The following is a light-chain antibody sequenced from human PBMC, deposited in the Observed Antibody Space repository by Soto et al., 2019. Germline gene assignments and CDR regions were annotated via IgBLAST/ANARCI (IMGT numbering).Light chain of an antibody. CDR2: KAS. V-gene: IGKV1-5*03. J-gene: IGKJ1*01. Sequence: IPMAQSPSSVSSSVGDRVPNTLLASQGISSWLAWYQQKPGKAPKLLIYKASTLKSGVPSRFSGSGSGTEFTLTISSLQPDDFATYYCQHYNSYSEAFGQGTKVDIK. CDR3: QHYNSYSEA. CDR1: QGISSW.